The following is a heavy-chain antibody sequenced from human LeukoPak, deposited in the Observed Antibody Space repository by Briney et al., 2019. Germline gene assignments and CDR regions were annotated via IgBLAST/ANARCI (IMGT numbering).Heavy chain of an antibody. D-gene: IGHD3-10*01. J-gene: IGHJ5*02. CDR1: SCSISSYY. Sequence: SETLSLNCTVSSCSISSYYWSWIRQPPGKGLKWIGYIYHSGSTNYNPSLKSRVTISVDTSKNQFSLKLSSVTAADTAVYYCARMITMVRGLGWFDPWGQGTLVTVSS. V-gene: IGHV4-59*01. CDR2: IYHSGST. CDR3: ARMITMVRGLGWFDP.